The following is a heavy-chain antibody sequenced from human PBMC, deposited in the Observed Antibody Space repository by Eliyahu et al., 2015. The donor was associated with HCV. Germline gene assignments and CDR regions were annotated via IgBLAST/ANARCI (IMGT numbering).Heavy chain of an antibody. CDR3: ATSLEMATIDLPTDYYYGMDV. Sequence: QVQLVQSGAEVKKPGSSVKVSCKASGGTFSSXAISWVRQAPGQGLEWMGGIIPIFGTANYAQKFQGRVTITADESTSTAYMELSSLRSEDTAVYYCATSLEMATIDLPTDYYYGMDVWGQGTTVTVSS. CDR1: GGTFSSXA. V-gene: IGHV1-69*01. D-gene: IGHD5-24*01. CDR2: IIPIFGTA. J-gene: IGHJ6*02.